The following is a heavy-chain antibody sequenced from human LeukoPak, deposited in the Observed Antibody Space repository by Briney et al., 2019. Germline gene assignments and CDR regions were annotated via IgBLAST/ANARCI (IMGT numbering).Heavy chain of an antibody. CDR3: ARAYDFWSGYYTLRGAFDI. CDR2: INPSGGST. J-gene: IGHJ3*02. D-gene: IGHD3-3*01. V-gene: IGHV1-46*01. CDR1: GYTFTSYY. Sequence: GASVKVSCKASGYTFTSYYMHWVRQAPGQGLEWMGIINPSGGSTSYAQKFQGRVTMTRDTSTSTVYMELSSLRSEDTAVYYCARAYDFWSGYYTLRGAFDIWGQGTMVTVSS.